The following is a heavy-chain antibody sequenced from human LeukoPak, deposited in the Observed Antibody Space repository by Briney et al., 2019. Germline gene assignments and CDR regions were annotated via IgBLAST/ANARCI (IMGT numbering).Heavy chain of an antibody. Sequence: PSEILSLTCAVYGGSFSGYYWSWIRQPPGKGLEWIGEINHSGSTNYNPSLKSRVTISVDTSKNQFSLKLSSVTAADTAVYYCARGRRYSSSWYDYWGQGTLVTVSS. D-gene: IGHD6-13*01. CDR2: INHSGST. CDR1: GGSFSGYY. J-gene: IGHJ4*02. CDR3: ARGRRYSSSWYDY. V-gene: IGHV4-34*01.